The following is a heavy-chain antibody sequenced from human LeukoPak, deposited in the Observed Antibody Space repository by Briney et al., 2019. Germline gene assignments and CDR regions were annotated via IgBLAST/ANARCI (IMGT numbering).Heavy chain of an antibody. J-gene: IGHJ6*03. CDR1: GFTFSSYG. D-gene: IGHD3-10*01. Sequence: GGSLRLSCAASGFTFSSYGIHWVRQAPGKGLEWVAVIWYDGSNKYYADSVKGRFTISRDNSKNTLYLQMNSLRAEDTAVYYCANQLEYYMDVWGKGTTVTVSS. V-gene: IGHV3-33*06. CDR2: IWYDGSNK. CDR3: ANQLEYYMDV.